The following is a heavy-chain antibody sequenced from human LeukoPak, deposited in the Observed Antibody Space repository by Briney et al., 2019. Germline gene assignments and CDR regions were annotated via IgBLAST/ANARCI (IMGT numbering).Heavy chain of an antibody. D-gene: IGHD3-10*01. CDR3: ARDLIGRYTFDY. CDR1: GFTFSTYS. Sequence: GGTLRLSCAASGFTFSTYSMNLVRHAPGKGLEWVSSISSCLFYADSVKGRFTISRDNAKNSLYLQMNSLRAEDTAVYYCARDLIGRYTFDYCGQGTLVTVSS. J-gene: IGHJ4*02. V-gene: IGHV3-21*01. CDR2: ISSCL.